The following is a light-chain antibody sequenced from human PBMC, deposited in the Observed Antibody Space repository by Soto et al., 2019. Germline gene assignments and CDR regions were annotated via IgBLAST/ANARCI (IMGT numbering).Light chain of an antibody. Sequence: QSALTQPASVSGSPGQSITISCTGTSSDIGNYKLDAWYQQRPGTAPKLFIYEVNKRPSGVSDRFSGSNSGNTASLTISGLQAEDEADYYCSSYAGASTWVFGGGTKVTVL. CDR3: SSYAGASTWV. CDR1: SSDIGNYKL. J-gene: IGLJ3*02. CDR2: EVN. V-gene: IGLV2-23*02.